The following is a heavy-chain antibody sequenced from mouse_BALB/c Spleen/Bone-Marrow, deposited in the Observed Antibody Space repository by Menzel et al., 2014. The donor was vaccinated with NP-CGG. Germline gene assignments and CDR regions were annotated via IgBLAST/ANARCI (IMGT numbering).Heavy chain of an antibody. CDR3: ARYDYGWYFYV. CDR1: GFNIKDTY. J-gene: IGHJ1*01. D-gene: IGHD1-1*01. CDR2: IDPANGNT. Sequence: EVQLQQSGAELVKPGASVKLSCTASGFNIKDTYMHWVKQRPEQGLEWIGRIDPANGNTKYDPKFQGKATITADTSSNTVYLQLSSLTSEDTAVYYCARYDYGWYFYVWGAGTTVTVSS. V-gene: IGHV14-3*02.